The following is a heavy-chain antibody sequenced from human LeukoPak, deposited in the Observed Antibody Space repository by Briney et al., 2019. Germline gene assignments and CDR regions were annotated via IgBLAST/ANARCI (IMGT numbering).Heavy chain of an antibody. Sequence: SETLSLTCTVSGGSISSYYWSWIRQPAGKGLEWIGRIYTSGSTNYNPSLKSRVTMSVDTSKNQFSLKLSSVTAADTAVYYCARGDYDFWSGYYTPLDYWGQGTLVTVSS. J-gene: IGHJ4*02. V-gene: IGHV4-4*07. CDR2: IYTSGST. CDR1: GGSISSYY. CDR3: ARGDYDFWSGYYTPLDY. D-gene: IGHD3-3*01.